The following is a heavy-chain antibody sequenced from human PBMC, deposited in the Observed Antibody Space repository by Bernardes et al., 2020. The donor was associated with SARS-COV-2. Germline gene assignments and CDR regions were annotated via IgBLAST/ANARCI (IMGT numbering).Heavy chain of an antibody. V-gene: IGHV1-69*13. Sequence: SVKVSCKASGGTFSSYAISWVRQAPGQGLEWMGGIIPIFVPANYAQKFQGRVTITADESTSKAYMELSSLRSEDTAVYYCAREAVAGISWFYPWGQGTLVTVSS. CDR3: AREAVAGISWFYP. D-gene: IGHD6-19*01. J-gene: IGHJ5*02. CDR2: IIPIFVPA. CDR1: GGTFSSYA.